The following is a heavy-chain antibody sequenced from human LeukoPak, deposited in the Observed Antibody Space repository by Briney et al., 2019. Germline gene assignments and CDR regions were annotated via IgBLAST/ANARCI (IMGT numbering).Heavy chain of an antibody. CDR2: INHSGST. D-gene: IGHD1-26*01. V-gene: IGHV4-34*01. CDR3: ARLDSGTYKATFDI. CDR1: GGSSSGYY. Sequence: SETLSLTCAVCGGSSSGYYWSWIRQPPGKGLEWIGEINHSGSTNYNPSLKSRVTISVDTSKNQCSLKLSSVTAADTAVYYCARLDSGTYKATFDIWGQGTMVTVSS. J-gene: IGHJ3*02.